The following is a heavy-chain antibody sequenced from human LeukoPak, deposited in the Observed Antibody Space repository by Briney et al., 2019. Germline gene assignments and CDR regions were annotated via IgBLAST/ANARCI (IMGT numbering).Heavy chain of an antibody. Sequence: ASVKVPCKASGYTFTSYDINWVRQATGQWLEWMGWMSPNSGNTGYAQKFQGRVTMTRNTAISTAYMELSSLRSEDTAVYFCVRTPPNWGADYWGQGTLVTVSS. V-gene: IGHV1-8*01. CDR1: GYTFTSYD. CDR3: VRTPPNWGADY. CDR2: MSPNSGNT. J-gene: IGHJ4*02. D-gene: IGHD7-27*01.